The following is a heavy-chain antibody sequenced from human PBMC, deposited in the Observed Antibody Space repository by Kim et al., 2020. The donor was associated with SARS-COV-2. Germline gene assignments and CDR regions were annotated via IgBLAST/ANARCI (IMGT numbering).Heavy chain of an antibody. D-gene: IGHD3-22*01. J-gene: IGHJ6*02. V-gene: IGHV4-59*13. Sequence: SETLSLTCTVSGGSISSYYWSWIRQPPGKGLEWIGYIYYSGSPNYNPSLKSRVTISVDTSKNQFSLKLSSVTAADTAVYYCARDRRSPQEGYDSSGYYYGMDVWGQGTTVTVSS. CDR2: IYYSGSP. CDR1: GGSISSYY. CDR3: ARDRRSPQEGYDSSGYYYGMDV.